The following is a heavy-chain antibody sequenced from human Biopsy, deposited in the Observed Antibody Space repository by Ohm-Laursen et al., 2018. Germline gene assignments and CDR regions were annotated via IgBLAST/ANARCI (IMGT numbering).Heavy chain of an antibody. V-gene: IGHV1-69*06. CDR1: GGTFNGYG. D-gene: IGHD6-19*01. J-gene: IGHJ3*01. Sequence: SVKVSCKASGGTFNGYGINWVRQAPGQGLEWMGGIIPFFGTSDYAQTFQGRVTITADKSTSTSYMELARLRSEDSAVYYCAAGTRYSSGWYNAVDFWGQGTMVTVSS. CDR2: IIPFFGTS. CDR3: AAGTRYSSGWYNAVDF.